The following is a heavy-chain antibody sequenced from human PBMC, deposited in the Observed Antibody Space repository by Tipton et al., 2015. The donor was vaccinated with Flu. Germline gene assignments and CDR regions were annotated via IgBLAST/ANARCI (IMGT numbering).Heavy chain of an antibody. CDR2: ISSGGYAT. CDR3: VRADYYDSSGSENAFDM. D-gene: IGHD3-22*01. V-gene: IGHV3-48*03. J-gene: IGHJ3*02. Sequence: SLRLSCTASGFTFSSYEMNWVRQAPGKGLEWVSYISSGGYATYYADSMKGRFTISRDNAKNSLYLQMNSPRAEDTAVYYCVRADYYDSSGSENAFDMWGQGTMVTVYS. CDR1: GFTFSSYE.